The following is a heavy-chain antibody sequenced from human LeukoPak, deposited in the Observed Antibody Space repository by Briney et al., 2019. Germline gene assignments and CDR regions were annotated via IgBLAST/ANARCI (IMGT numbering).Heavy chain of an antibody. D-gene: IGHD6-13*01. Sequence: GGSLRLSCAASGFTFSSYGMNWVRQAPGKGLEWVSSISSSSSYIYYADSVKGRFTISRDNAKNSLYLQMNSLRAEDTAVYYCARDLSSSWYFDYWGQGTLVTVSS. J-gene: IGHJ4*02. V-gene: IGHV3-21*01. CDR1: GFTFSSYG. CDR2: ISSSSSYI. CDR3: ARDLSSSWYFDY.